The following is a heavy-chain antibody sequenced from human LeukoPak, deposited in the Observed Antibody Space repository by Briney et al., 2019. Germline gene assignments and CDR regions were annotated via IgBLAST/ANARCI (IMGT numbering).Heavy chain of an antibody. Sequence: ASVKVSCKASGYTFTSYYMHWVRQAPGQGLEWMGIINPSGGSTSYAQKFQGRVTMTRDTSTSTVYMELSSLRSEDTAVYYCARGVGVREQRGYSYVSWGPGTLVTVSS. V-gene: IGHV1-46*01. D-gene: IGHD5-18*01. CDR3: ARGVGVREQRGYSYVS. CDR1: GYTFTSYY. CDR2: INPSGGST. J-gene: IGHJ5*02.